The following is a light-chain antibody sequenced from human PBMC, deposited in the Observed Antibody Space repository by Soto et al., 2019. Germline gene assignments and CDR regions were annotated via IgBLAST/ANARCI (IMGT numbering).Light chain of an antibody. CDR3: SSYAASNNFYFV. CDR1: SSDVGGYNY. Sequence: QSALTQPPSASGSPGQSVTISCTGTSSDVGGYNYVSWYQQYAGRAPKLMIYEVTKRRSGVPDRFSGSKSGNTASLTVSGLQAEDEADYYCSSYAASNNFYFVFGGGTKLTVL. J-gene: IGLJ3*02. CDR2: EVT. V-gene: IGLV2-8*01.